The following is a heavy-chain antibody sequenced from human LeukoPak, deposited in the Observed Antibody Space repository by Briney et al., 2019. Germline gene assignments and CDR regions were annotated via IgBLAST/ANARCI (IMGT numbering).Heavy chain of an antibody. CDR2: ISGSGGST. Sequence: PGGSLRLSCAASGFTFSSYAMSWVRQAPGKGLEWVSAISGSGGSTYYADSVKGRFTISRDNSKNTLYLQMNSLRAEDTAVYYCAKELYYAFWSGYYKELLGGDFDYWGQGTLVTVSS. J-gene: IGHJ4*02. CDR1: GFTFSSYA. V-gene: IGHV3-23*01. D-gene: IGHD3-3*01. CDR3: AKELYYAFWSGYYKELLGGDFDY.